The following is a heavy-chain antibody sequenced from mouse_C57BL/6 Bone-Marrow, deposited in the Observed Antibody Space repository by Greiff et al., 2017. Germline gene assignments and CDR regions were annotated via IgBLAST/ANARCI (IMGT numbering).Heavy chain of an antibody. V-gene: IGHV1-74*01. Sequence: QVQLQQPGAELVKPGASVKVSCKASGYTFTSYWMHWVKQRPGQGLEWIGRIHPSDSDTNYNQKFKGKATLTVDKSSSTAYMQLSSLTSEDSAVYYCAMDIYYDYEGSLDLAMDYWGQGTSVTVSS. CDR2: IHPSDSDT. CDR1: GYTFTSYW. J-gene: IGHJ4*01. CDR3: AMDIYYDYEGSLDLAMDY. D-gene: IGHD2-4*01.